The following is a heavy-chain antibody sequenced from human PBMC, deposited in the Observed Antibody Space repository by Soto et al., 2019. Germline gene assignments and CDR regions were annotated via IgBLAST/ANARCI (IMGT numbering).Heavy chain of an antibody. CDR2: INHSGST. J-gene: IGHJ4*02. V-gene: IGHV4-34*01. CDR1: GGSFSGYY. CDR3: ARSLNWGGNY. D-gene: IGHD7-27*01. Sequence: QVQLQQWGAGLLKPSETLSLTCAVYGGSFSGYYWSWIRQPPGKGLERIGEINHSGSTNYNPSLKSRVTISVDTSKNQFSLKLSSVTAADTAVYYCARSLNWGGNYWGQGTLVTVSS.